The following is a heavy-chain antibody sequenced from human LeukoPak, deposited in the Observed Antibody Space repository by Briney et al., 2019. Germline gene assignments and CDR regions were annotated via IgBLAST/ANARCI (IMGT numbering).Heavy chain of an antibody. CDR1: GGTFSSYA. Sequence: SVKVSCKASGGTFSSYAISWVRQAPGQGLEWMGRIIPIFGTANYAQKFQGRVTITTDESTSSAYMELSSLRSEDTAVYYCARERRITIFGVVIYYYYYMDVWGKGTTVTVSS. J-gene: IGHJ6*03. CDR3: ARERRITIFGVVIYYYYYMDV. D-gene: IGHD3-3*01. V-gene: IGHV1-69*05. CDR2: IIPIFGTA.